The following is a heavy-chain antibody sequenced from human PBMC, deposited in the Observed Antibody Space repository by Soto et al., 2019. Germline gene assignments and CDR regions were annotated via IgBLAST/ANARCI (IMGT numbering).Heavy chain of an antibody. CDR3: ASPTYYDFWSGYYTDAFDI. CDR1: GYTLTELS. J-gene: IGHJ3*02. CDR2: FDPEDGET. D-gene: IGHD3-3*01. Sequence: GASVKVSCKVSGYTLTELSMHWVRQAPGKGLEWMGGFDPEDGETIYAQKFQGRVTMTRNTSISTAYMELSSLRSEDTAVYYCASPTYYDFWSGYYTDAFDIWGQGTMVTVSS. V-gene: IGHV1-24*01.